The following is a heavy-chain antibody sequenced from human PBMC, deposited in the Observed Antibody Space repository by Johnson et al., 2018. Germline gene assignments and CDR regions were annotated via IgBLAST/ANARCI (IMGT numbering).Heavy chain of an antibody. CDR3: TAEWDGFDM. Sequence: QLVESGGGLVQPGGSLRLSCVVSGFTFSKYWMSWVRQAPGKGLEWVANIKQDGSDKGYVDSVKGRFSISRDNAKNSVYMQMNNLRVEDTAVYYCTAEWDGFDMWGQGTLVTVSS. CDR1: GFTFSKYW. V-gene: IGHV3-7*01. J-gene: IGHJ3*02. CDR2: IKQDGSDK.